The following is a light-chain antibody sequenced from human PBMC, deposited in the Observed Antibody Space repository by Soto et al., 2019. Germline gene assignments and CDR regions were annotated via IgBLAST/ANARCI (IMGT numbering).Light chain of an antibody. J-gene: IGLJ2*01. Sequence: QSVLTQPASVSGSPGQSITISCTGTSSDVGGYNYVSWYQQHPGKAPKLMIYDVSNRPSGVSNRFSGSKSGNTASLTISGLQADDQADYYCISYTSSSTLVVFGGGTKLTVL. CDR1: SSDVGGYNY. CDR3: ISYTSSSTLVV. CDR2: DVS. V-gene: IGLV2-14*01.